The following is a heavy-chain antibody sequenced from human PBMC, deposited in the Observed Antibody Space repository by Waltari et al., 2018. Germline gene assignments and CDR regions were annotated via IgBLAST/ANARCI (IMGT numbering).Heavy chain of an antibody. CDR3: ARDLYDTGSGDYPGRDF. V-gene: IGHV3-74*01. D-gene: IGHD1-26*01. CDR1: GFTFSNFW. J-gene: IGHJ4*02. CDR2: IDSGGGDT. Sequence: EVQLVESGGVLVHPGGSLRLSCAASGFTFSNFWLHWFRQAPGKGLVWGSRIDSGGGDTSYAGSGKGRFTISRDNTKNTLYLQMNSLRGEDTGVYYCARDLYDTGSGDYPGRDFWGQGTLVTVAS.